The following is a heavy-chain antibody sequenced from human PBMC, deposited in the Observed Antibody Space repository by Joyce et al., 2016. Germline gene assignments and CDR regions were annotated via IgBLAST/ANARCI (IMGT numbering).Heavy chain of an antibody. CDR3: AKADRRLRGFDS. V-gene: IGHV3-23*01. CDR2: ISAGREST. J-gene: IGHJ4*02. D-gene: IGHD3-16*02. Sequence: EVQLLESGGGLVQPGGSLRLSCAASGFTFSSYAMSWVRQAPGKGLEWASTISAGRESTYYADSVKGRFTISRDNSKNTLYLHMSSLRAEDTAVYYCAKADRRLRGFDSWGQGSLVTVSS. CDR1: GFTFSSYA.